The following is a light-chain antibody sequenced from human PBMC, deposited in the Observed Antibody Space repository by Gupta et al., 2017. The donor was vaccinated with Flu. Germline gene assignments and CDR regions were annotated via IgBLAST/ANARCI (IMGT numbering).Light chain of an antibody. J-gene: IGLJ2*01. Sequence: NFMLTQPHSVSESPGKTVPISCTRTSGSIATTYVQWYQQRPGSSPTTVIYDDNRRLTGVPDRGAGSSDSYSTSASVTTSGLNTEEEADYYCQSDDSSTRDLVFGGGTRLTVL. CDR3: QSDDSSTRDLV. V-gene: IGLV6-57*01. CDR2: DDN. CDR1: SGSIATTY.